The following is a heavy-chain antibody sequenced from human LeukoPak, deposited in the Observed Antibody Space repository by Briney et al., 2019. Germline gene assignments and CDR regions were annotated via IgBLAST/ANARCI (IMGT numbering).Heavy chain of an antibody. J-gene: IGHJ5*02. V-gene: IGHV1-2*02. CDR2: INPNSGGT. Sequence: ASVKVSCKASGYTFTSYYMHWVRQAPGQGLEWMGWINPNSGGTNYAQKFQGRVTMTRDTSISTAYMELSRLRSDDTAVYYCARDGEQWLVRYWFDPWGQGTLVTVSS. CDR3: ARDGEQWLVRYWFDP. D-gene: IGHD6-19*01. CDR1: GYTFTSYY.